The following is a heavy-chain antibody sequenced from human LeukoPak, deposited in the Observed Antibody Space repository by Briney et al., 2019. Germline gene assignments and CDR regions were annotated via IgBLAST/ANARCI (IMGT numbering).Heavy chain of an antibody. CDR1: SGFA. J-gene: IGHJ4*02. CDR2: INGRGDDT. D-gene: IGHD6-19*01. Sequence: GESLRLSCAAFSGFAMSWVRQAPGKGLEWVSAINGRGDDTYYPDSVKGRFTISRDNSNNTLYLQMNSLRAEDTAVYYCAKGHRSSSSFFDSWGQGILVTVFS. CDR3: AKGHRSSSSFFDS. V-gene: IGHV3-23*01.